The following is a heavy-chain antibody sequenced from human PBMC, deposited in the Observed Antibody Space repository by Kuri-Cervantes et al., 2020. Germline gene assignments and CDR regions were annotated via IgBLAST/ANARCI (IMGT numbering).Heavy chain of an antibody. CDR1: GFTFGDYA. J-gene: IGHJ4*02. V-gene: IGHV3-74*01. CDR3: ATDQQGPAY. CDR2: INSDGSST. Sequence: GESLKISCTASGFTFGDYAMSWFRQAPGKGLVWVSRINSDGSSTSYADSVKGRFTISRDNAKNTLYLQMNSLRAEDTAVYYCATDQQGPAYWGQGTLVTVSS.